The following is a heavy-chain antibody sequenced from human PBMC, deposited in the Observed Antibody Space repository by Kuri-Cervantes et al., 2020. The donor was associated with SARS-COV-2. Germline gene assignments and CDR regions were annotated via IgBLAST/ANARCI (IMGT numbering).Heavy chain of an antibody. CDR1: GGSFSGYY. Sequence: GSLRLSCAVYGGSFSGYYWSWIRQPPGKGLEWIGEINHSGSTNYNPSLKSRVTISVDTSKNQFSLKLSSVTAADTAVYYCARQGGITIFGVVYSPHYYYYMDVWGKGTTVTVSS. D-gene: IGHD3-3*01. CDR2: INHSGST. CDR3: ARQGGITIFGVVYSPHYYYYMDV. V-gene: IGHV4-34*01. J-gene: IGHJ6*03.